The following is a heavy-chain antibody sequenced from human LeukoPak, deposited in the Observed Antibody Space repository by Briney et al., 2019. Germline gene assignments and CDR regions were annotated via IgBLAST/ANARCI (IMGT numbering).Heavy chain of an antibody. V-gene: IGHV5-51*01. CDR3: ARPGMEGATTDAFDI. CDR1: GYSFTTYW. D-gene: IGHD1-26*01. J-gene: IGHJ3*02. CDR2: IHPGDSET. Sequence: GESLKISCKGSGYSFTTYWIAWVRQMPGKGLEWMGIIHPGDSETRYSPSFQGQVTISADKSISTAYLQWSSLKASDTAMYYCARPGMEGATTDAFDIWGQGTMVTVSS.